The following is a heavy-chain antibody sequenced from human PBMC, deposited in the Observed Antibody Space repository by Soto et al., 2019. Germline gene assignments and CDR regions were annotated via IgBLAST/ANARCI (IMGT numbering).Heavy chain of an antibody. V-gene: IGHV4-34*01. CDR3: ARAGTGTTSRAHYNWFDP. J-gene: IGHJ5*02. CDR1: GGSFSGYY. CDR2: INHSGST. Sequence: SETLSLTCAVYGGSFSGYYWSWIRQPPGKGLEWIGEINHSGSTNYNPSHKSRVTISVDTSKNQFSLKLSSVTAADTAVYYFARAGTGTTSRAHYNWFDPWGQGTLVTVSS. D-gene: IGHD1-7*01.